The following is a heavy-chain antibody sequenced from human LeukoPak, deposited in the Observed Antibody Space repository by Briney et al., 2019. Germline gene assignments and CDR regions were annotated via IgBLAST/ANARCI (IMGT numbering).Heavy chain of an antibody. D-gene: IGHD1-26*01. CDR2: ISASGPGT. V-gene: IGHV3-23*01. Sequence: GGSLRLSCAASGFTFSSYAMSWVRQAPGKGLEWVSGISASGPGTYYADSVKGRFTISRDDSKNTLYLQMNSLRAEDTAVYYCAKAMGAFYFDSRGQGSLVTVSS. CDR1: GFTFSSYA. J-gene: IGHJ4*02. CDR3: AKAMGAFYFDS.